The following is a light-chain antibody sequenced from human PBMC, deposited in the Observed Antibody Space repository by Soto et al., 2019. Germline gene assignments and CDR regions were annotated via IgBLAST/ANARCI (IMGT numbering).Light chain of an antibody. V-gene: IGLV2-14*01. CDR2: AVS. J-gene: IGLJ1*01. Sequence: QSALTQPASVSGSPGQSITISCTGTSSDVGNYDYVSWYQQYPGKAPRLMIYAVSRRPSGISDRFSGSKSVNTASLTISGLEAEDEADYYCTSYTPSSTYVFGTGTKVTVL. CDR3: TSYTPSSTYV. CDR1: SSDVGNYDY.